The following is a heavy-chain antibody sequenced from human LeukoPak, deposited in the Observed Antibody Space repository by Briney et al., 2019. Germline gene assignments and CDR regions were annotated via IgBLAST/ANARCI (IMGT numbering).Heavy chain of an antibody. CDR1: GFDFSIYR. V-gene: IGHV3-48*04. Sequence: GGSLRLSCAASGFDFSIYRMNWVRQAPGKGLEWVSYIHLSGTPTHYAEPVKGRFSISRDNVKNSLYLQMDNLRAEDTAVYYCARWTYSSLFDPWGQGTLVTVSS. D-gene: IGHD6-13*01. CDR3: ARWTYSSLFDP. J-gene: IGHJ5*02. CDR2: IHLSGTPT.